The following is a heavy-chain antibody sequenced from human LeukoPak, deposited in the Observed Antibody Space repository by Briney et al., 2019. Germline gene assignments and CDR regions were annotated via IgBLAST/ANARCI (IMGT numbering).Heavy chain of an antibody. V-gene: IGHV1-2*02. Sequence: ASMKVSCKASGYTFTGYHMHWVRQAPGQGLEWMGWINPNSGGTNYAQKFQGRVTMTRDTSISTAYMELSRLRSDDTAVYYCARSIVGATTDFDYWGQGTLVTVSS. D-gene: IGHD1-26*01. CDR3: ARSIVGATTDFDY. CDR2: INPNSGGT. J-gene: IGHJ4*02. CDR1: GYTFTGYH.